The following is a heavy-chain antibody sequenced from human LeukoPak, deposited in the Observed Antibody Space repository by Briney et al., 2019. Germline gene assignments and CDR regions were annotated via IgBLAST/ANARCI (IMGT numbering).Heavy chain of an antibody. CDR2: ISYDGSNK. CDR1: GFTFSSYA. CDR3: ARGRGNEY. D-gene: IGHD3-10*01. V-gene: IGHV3-30-3*01. Sequence: GGSLRLSCAASGFTFSSYAMHWVRQAPGKGLEWVAVISYDGSNKYYADSVKGRFTISRDNAKNSLYLQMNSLRADDTAVYYCARGRGNEYWGQGTLVTVSS. J-gene: IGHJ4*02.